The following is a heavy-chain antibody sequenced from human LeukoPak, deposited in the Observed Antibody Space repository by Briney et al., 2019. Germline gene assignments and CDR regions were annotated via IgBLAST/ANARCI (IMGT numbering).Heavy chain of an antibody. CDR1: GYSIRSGHY. D-gene: IGHD1-1*01. V-gene: IGHV4-38-2*02. CDR3: GSNWSDFDY. Sequence: SETLSLTCTVSGYSIRSGHYWGWIRPPPGQGLEWIASIYLGDTTYYKPSLKSRLTISVDTSKNQLSLTLSSVTAADTAVYYCGSNWSDFDYWGRGTLVTVSS. J-gene: IGHJ4*02. CDR2: IYLGDTT.